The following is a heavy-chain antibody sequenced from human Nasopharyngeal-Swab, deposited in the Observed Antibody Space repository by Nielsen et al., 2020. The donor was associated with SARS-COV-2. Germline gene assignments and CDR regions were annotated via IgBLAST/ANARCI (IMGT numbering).Heavy chain of an antibody. J-gene: IGHJ6*02. D-gene: IGHD6-19*01. CDR1: GFTFSSYD. CDR3: AKDMGSIAVAGYYYYGMDV. V-gene: IGHV3-13*01. Sequence: GESLKISCAASGFTFSSYDMHWVRQATGKGLEWVSAIGTAGDTYYPGSVKGRFTISRENAKNSLYLQMNSLRAEDTALYYCAKDMGSIAVAGYYYYGMDVWGQGTTVTVSS. CDR2: IGTAGDT.